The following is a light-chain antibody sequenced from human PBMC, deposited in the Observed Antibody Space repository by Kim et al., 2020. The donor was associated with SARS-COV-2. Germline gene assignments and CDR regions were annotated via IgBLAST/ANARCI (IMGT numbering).Light chain of an antibody. J-gene: IGKJ5*01. CDR2: AAS. CDR3: QQANSFPIT. V-gene: IGKV1-12*01. CDR1: QGISRW. Sequence: DIQMTQSPSSVSASVGDRVTITCRASQGISRWLAWYQQKPGKAPKLLIYAASSLQSGVPLRFSGSGSGTDFTLTISSLQPEDFATYFCQQANSFPITFGQGTRLEIK.